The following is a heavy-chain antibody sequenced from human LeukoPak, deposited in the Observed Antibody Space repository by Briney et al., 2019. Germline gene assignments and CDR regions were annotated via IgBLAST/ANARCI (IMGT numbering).Heavy chain of an antibody. CDR3: AKDIGLIQADDAFDI. D-gene: IGHD2-8*01. V-gene: IGHV3-74*01. Sequence: GGSLRLSCAASGFTFSSYWMHWVRQAPGKGLVWVSRINSDGSSTSYADSVKGRFTISRDNAKNSLYLQMNSLRAEDTALYYCAKDIGLIQADDAFDIWGQGTMVTVSS. CDR2: INSDGSST. CDR1: GFTFSSYW. J-gene: IGHJ3*02.